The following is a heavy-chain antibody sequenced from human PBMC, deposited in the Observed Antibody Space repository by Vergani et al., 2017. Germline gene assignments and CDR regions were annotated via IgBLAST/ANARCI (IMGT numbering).Heavy chain of an antibody. CDR2: IWYDGSNK. CDR1: GFTFSSYG. J-gene: IGHJ5*02. Sequence: QVQLVESGGGVVQPGRSLRLSCAASGFTFSSYGMHWVRQAPGKGLEWVAVIWYDGSNKYYADSVKGRFTISRDNSKNTLYLRMNSLRAEDTAVYYCARESCRGVMIDPWGQGTLVTVSS. V-gene: IGHV3-33*01. CDR3: ARESCRGVMIDP. D-gene: IGHD3-10*01.